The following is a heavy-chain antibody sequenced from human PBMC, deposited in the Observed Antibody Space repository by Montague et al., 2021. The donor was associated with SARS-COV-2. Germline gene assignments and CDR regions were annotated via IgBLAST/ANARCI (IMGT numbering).Heavy chain of an antibody. V-gene: IGHV3-30*04. CDR1: KFSFSSYA. CDR3: ARPSYYDILTGNGGLEY. Sequence: SLLLSFSASKFSFSSYALHWVRQAPGKGLEWVAVISYVGSNQYYADSVKGRFTISRDNSKNTLYLQMSSLRAEDTAVYYCARPSYYDILTGNGGLEYWGQGTLVTVSS. J-gene: IGHJ4*02. D-gene: IGHD3-9*01. CDR2: ISYVGSNQ.